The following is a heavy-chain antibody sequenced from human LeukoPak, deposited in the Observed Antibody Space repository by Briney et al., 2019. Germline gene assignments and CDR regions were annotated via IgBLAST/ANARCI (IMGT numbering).Heavy chain of an antibody. CDR3: ARGKIAAAGTDYYYGMDV. J-gene: IGHJ6*02. Sequence: GGSLSLSCAASGFTFSSYNMNGVRQAPGKGLGWVSSISSSSSYIYYADSVKGRFTISRDNAKNSLYLQMNSLRAEDTAVYYCARGKIAAAGTDYYYGMDVWGQGTTVTVSS. CDR2: ISSSSSYI. D-gene: IGHD6-13*01. V-gene: IGHV3-21*01. CDR1: GFTFSSYN.